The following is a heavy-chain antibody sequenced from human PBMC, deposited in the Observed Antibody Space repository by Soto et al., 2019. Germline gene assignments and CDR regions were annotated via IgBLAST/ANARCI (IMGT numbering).Heavy chain of an antibody. J-gene: IGHJ5*02. CDR2: IYYSGST. CDR1: GGSISSSSYY. D-gene: IGHD1-7*01. CDR3: ARRSPTGTKGVLDP. Sequence: SETLSLTCTVSGGSISSSSYYWGWIRQPPGKGLEWIGSIYYSGSTYYNPSLKSRVTISVDTSKNQFSLKLSSVTAADTAVYYCARRSPTGTKGVLDPWGQGTLVTAPQ. V-gene: IGHV4-39*01.